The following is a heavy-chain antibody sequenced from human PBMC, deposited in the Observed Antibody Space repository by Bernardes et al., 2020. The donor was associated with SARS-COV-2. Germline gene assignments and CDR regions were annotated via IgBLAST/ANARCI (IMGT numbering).Heavy chain of an antibody. J-gene: IGHJ6*02. CDR1: GGSIRGPNDY. V-gene: IGHV4-39*01. CDR2: VHYGGST. Sequence: SATLTLTCTVSGGSIRGPNDYWGWIRQPPGKGLEWIGYVHYGGSTNYNPSLKSRVTISVDTSKSQFSLKLSSVTAADTAVYYCARLEGAMGDRYYYYYGRDVWA. CDR3: ARLEGAMGDRYYYYYGRDV. D-gene: IGHD1-26*01.